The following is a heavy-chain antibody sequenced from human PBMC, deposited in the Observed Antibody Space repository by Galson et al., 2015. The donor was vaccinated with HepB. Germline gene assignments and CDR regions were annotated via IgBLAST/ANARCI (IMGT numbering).Heavy chain of an antibody. D-gene: IGHD2-2*01. Sequence: TLSLTCTASGYSICSGYYWGWIRQPPGKGLEWIGSIYHSGSTYYNPSLKSRVTISVDTSKNQFSLKLSSVTAADTAVYYCARVGGQDQGWFDPWGQGTLVTVSS. CDR1: GYSICSGYY. V-gene: IGHV4-38-2*02. CDR3: ARVGGQDQGWFDP. J-gene: IGHJ5*02. CDR2: IYHSGST.